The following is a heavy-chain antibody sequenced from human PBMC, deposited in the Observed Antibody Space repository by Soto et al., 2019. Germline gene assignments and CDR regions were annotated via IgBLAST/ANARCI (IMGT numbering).Heavy chain of an antibody. Sequence: ASVKVSCKVSGYTLTELSMHWVRQAPGKGLEWMGGFDPEDGETIYAQKFQGRVTMTEDTSTDTAYMELSSLRSEDTAVYYCATDSMVTFYYGMDVWGQGTTVTVSS. CDR1: GYTLTELS. CDR2: FDPEDGET. V-gene: IGHV1-24*01. D-gene: IGHD5-18*01. J-gene: IGHJ6*02. CDR3: ATDSMVTFYYGMDV.